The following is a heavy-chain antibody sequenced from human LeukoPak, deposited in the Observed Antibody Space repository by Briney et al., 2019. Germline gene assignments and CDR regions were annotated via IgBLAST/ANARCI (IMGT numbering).Heavy chain of an antibody. D-gene: IGHD2-15*01. J-gene: IGHJ4*02. Sequence: GGSPRLSCAASGFAFSNYAMSWVRQAPGKGLEWVSAITGSGGSTYSADSVKGRFTISRDNSKNTLYLQMNSLRAEDTALYYCAKGSANARPYYFHYWGQGILVTVSS. CDR1: GFAFSNYA. V-gene: IGHV3-23*01. CDR3: AKGSANARPYYFHY. CDR2: ITGSGGST.